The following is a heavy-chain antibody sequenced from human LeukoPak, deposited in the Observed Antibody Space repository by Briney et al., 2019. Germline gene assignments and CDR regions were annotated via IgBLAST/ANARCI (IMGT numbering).Heavy chain of an antibody. CDR1: GFTFSSYA. CDR3: AEGTRSGAILFYFDY. V-gene: IGHV3-23*01. D-gene: IGHD3-10*01. Sequence: GGSLRLSCAASGFTFSSYAMSWVRQAPGKGLEWVSAISGSGGSTYYADSVKGRFTISRDNSKNTLYLQMNSLRAEDTAVYYCAEGTRSGAILFYFDYWGQGTLVTVSS. CDR2: ISGSGGST. J-gene: IGHJ4*02.